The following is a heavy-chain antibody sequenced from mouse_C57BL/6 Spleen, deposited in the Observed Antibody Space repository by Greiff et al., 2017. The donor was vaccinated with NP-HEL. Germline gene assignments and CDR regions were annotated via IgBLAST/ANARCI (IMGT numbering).Heavy chain of an antibody. CDR2: IYPGDGDT. CDR1: GYAFSSSW. J-gene: IGHJ2*01. Sequence: QVQLQQSGPELVKPGASVKISCKASGYAFSSSWMNWVKQRPGKGLEWIGRIYPGDGDTNYNGKFKGKATLTADKSSSTAYMQLSSLTSEGSAVYFCARSGGNYVFYFDYWGQGTTLTVSS. CDR3: ARSGGNYVFYFDY. V-gene: IGHV1-82*01. D-gene: IGHD2-1*01.